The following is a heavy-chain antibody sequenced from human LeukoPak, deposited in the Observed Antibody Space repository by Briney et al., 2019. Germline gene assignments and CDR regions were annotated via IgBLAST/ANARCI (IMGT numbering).Heavy chain of an antibody. CDR2: MSYDGSNK. Sequence: PGGSLRLSCVVSGFTFSSYVMHWVRQAPGKGLEWVALMSYDGSNKYYGDSVKGRFTISRDNSKNTLYLHMSSLRNDDTAVYYCARDGRRWPVNTGGLFDSWGQGTLVTVSS. J-gene: IGHJ4*02. CDR3: ARDGRRWPVNTGGLFDS. D-gene: IGHD5-18*01. V-gene: IGHV3-30*15. CDR1: GFTFSSYV.